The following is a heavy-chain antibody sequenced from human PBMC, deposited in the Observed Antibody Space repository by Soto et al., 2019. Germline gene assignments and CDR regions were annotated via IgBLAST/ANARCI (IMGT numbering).Heavy chain of an antibody. CDR1: GDSVSSNSAA. CDR2: TYYRSKWYN. J-gene: IGHJ6*02. Sequence: SPTLSLTCAISGDSVSSNSAAWNWIRQSPSRGLEWLGRTYYRSKWYNDYAVSVKSRITINPDTSKNQISLQLNSVTPEDTAVYYCARGRIAAAGGLIYYYYGMDVWGQGTTVTVSS. D-gene: IGHD6-13*01. V-gene: IGHV6-1*01. CDR3: ARGRIAAAGGLIYYYYGMDV.